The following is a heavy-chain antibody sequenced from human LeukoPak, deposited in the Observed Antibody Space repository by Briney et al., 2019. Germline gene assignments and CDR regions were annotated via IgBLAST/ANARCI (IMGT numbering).Heavy chain of an antibody. CDR2: IYYSGST. V-gene: IGHV4-59*01. CDR3: AGGPRYYFDY. Sequence: SETLSLTCTVSGGSISSYYWSWIRQPPGKGLEWIGYIYYSGSTNYNPSLKSRVSISVDTSKKQCSLTLSSVTAADTAGDYCAGGPRYYFDYWGQGTLVTVSS. J-gene: IGHJ4*02. CDR1: GGSISSYY.